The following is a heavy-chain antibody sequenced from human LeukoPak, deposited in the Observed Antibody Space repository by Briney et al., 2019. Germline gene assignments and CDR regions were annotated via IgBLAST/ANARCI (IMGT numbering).Heavy chain of an antibody. CDR3: ARTYCGGDCYYSYFDY. J-gene: IGHJ4*02. CDR2: IYPGDSDT. CDR1: GYSFTTYW. D-gene: IGHD2-21*02. V-gene: IGHV5-51*01. Sequence: NHGESLKISCKGSGYSFTTYWIGWVRQMPGKGLEWMGIIYPGDSDTRYSPSFQGQVTISADKSISTAYLQWSSLKASDTAMYYCARTYCGGDCYYSYFDYWGQGTLVTVSS.